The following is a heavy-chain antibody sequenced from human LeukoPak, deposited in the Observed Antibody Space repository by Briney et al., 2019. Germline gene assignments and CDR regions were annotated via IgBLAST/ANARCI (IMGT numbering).Heavy chain of an antibody. CDR3: ASSPSGSYGFAFDI. J-gene: IGHJ3*02. CDR2: IYHSGST. Sequence: SETLSLTCAVSDYSISSGYYWGWIRQPPGKGLECIGSIYHSGSTYYNQSPKSRVTISVDTSKNQFSLKLSSVTAADTAVYYCASSPSGSYGFAFDIWGQGTMVTVSS. V-gene: IGHV4-38-2*01. D-gene: IGHD1-26*01. CDR1: DYSISSGYY.